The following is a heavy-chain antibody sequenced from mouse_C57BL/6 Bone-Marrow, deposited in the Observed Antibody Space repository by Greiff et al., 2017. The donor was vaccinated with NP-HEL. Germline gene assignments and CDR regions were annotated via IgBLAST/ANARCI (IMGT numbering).Heavy chain of an antibody. CDR3: ARDEVTTVPSFAD. V-gene: IGHV5-4*01. J-gene: IGHJ3*01. Sequence: EVQLVESGGGLVKPGGSLKLSCAASGFTFSSYAMSWDRQTPEQRLEWVATISDGGSYTYYPDNVKGRFTISRDNAKNNLYLQMSHLKSEDTAMYYCARDEVTTVPSFADWGQGTLVTVSA. D-gene: IGHD1-1*01. CDR2: ISDGGSYT. CDR1: GFTFSSYA.